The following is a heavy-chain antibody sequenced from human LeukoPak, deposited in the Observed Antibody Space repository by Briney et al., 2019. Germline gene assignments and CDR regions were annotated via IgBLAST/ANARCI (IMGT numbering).Heavy chain of an antibody. J-gene: IGHJ4*02. CDR3: AKVPNTTVGVVIYFDY. CDR1: GVSFSSYD. Sequence: GGSLRLSCAASGVSFSSYDMSWVRQAPGKGLEWVSAISGSGGSQYYADSVKGRFTISRDNSKNTLYLQMNSLRAEDTAVYYCAKVPNTTVGVVIYFDYWGQGTLVTVSS. V-gene: IGHV3-23*01. D-gene: IGHD3-3*01. CDR2: ISGSGGSQ.